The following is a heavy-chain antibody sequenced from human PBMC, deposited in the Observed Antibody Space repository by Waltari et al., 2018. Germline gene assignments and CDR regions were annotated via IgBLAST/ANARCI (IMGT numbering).Heavy chain of an antibody. Sequence: QLQLVQSGGELKKPGASVKVSFKASGYTFKNFGMTWVRQAPGQGLEWMGWINGYNGDTNYAQEFLGRVTLTTDTSTSTAYMELRSLRFDDTAVYYCAREELVSSFWGQGTLVTVSS. D-gene: IGHD3-9*01. CDR3: AREELVSSF. CDR2: INGYNGDT. CDR1: GYTFKNFG. V-gene: IGHV1-18*01. J-gene: IGHJ1*01.